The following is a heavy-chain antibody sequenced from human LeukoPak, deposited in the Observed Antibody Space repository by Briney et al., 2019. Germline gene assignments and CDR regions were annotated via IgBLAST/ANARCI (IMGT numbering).Heavy chain of an antibody. J-gene: IGHJ4*02. D-gene: IGHD4-23*01. CDR1: GFPFSDYY. CDR2: ISSSSTYT. V-gene: IGHV3-11*05. Sequence: GGSLRLSCAVSGFPFSDYYMTWIRQAPGKGLQWVSYISSSSTYTHYADSVKCRFTISRDNAKNSLYLQMNSLRVEDTAVYFCARVYGGNRGYFDYWGQGALVTVSS. CDR3: ARVYGGNRGYFDY.